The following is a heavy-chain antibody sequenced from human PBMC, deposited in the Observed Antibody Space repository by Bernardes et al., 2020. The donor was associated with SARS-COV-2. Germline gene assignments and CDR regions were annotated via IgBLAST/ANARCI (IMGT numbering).Heavy chain of an antibody. CDR3: ARDLDRLYSGSRTDAFDI. CDR2: INPNSGVT. CDR1: GYTFTGYY. Sequence: ASVKVSCKASGYTFTGYYMHWVRQAPGQGLEWMGWINPNSGVTNYAQNFQGRVTMTRDTSISTAYMELSRLRSDDTAVYYCARDLDRLYSGSRTDAFDIWGQGTIVTVSS. V-gene: IGHV1-2*02. J-gene: IGHJ3*02. D-gene: IGHD1-26*01.